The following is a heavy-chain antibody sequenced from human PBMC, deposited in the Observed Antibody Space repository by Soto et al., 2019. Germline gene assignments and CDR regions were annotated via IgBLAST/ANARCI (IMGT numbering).Heavy chain of an antibody. J-gene: IGHJ5*02. CDR2: IYHSGST. V-gene: IGHV4-30-2*01. CDR3: ASLYGGDADWFDP. CDR1: GGSISSGGYS. D-gene: IGHD2-21*02. Sequence: TNSLTWAVSGGSISSGGYSWSWIRKPPGKGLEWIGYIYHSGSTYYNPSLKSRVTISVDRSKNQFSLKLSSVTAADTAVYYCASLYGGDADWFDPWGQGTLVTVSS.